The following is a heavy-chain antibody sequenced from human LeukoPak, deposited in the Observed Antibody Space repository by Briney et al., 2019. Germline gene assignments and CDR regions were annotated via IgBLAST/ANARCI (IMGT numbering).Heavy chain of an antibody. Sequence: SETLSLTCTVSGCSISSGSYYWSWIRQPAGKGLEWIGRIYTSGSTNYNPSLRSRFTISVDTSKNQFSLKLSSVTAADTAVYYCARDSYSRSWYLAFDIWGQGTMVTVSS. CDR1: GCSISSGSYY. D-gene: IGHD6-13*01. J-gene: IGHJ3*02. CDR3: ARDSYSRSWYLAFDI. CDR2: IYTSGST. V-gene: IGHV4-61*02.